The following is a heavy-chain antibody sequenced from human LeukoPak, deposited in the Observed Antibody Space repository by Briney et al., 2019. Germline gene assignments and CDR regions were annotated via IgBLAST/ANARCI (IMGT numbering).Heavy chain of an antibody. CDR1: GFTFSSYE. D-gene: IGHD1-26*01. Sequence: AGGSLRLSCAASGFTFSSYEMNWVRQAPGKGLEWVSYISSSGSTIYYADSVKGRFTISRDNAKNSLYLQMNSLRAEDTAVYYCAREEWELLDYWGQGTLVTVSS. J-gene: IGHJ4*02. CDR2: ISSSGSTI. V-gene: IGHV3-48*03. CDR3: AREEWELLDY.